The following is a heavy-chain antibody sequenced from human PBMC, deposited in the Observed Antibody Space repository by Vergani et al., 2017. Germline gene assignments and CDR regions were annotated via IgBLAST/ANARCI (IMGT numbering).Heavy chain of an antibody. CDR3: ARGTATDWFDP. V-gene: IGHV4-59*11. J-gene: IGHJ5*02. CDR1: GGSIRSHY. Sequence: QVQLQESGPGLVKPSETLSLTCTVSGGSIRSHYWSWIRQPPGKGLEGIGYIYYSGSTNYNPSLKSRVTISVDTSKNQFSLKLSSVTAADTAVYYCARGTATDWFDPWGQGTLVTVSS. D-gene: IGHD1/OR15-1a*01. CDR2: IYYSGST.